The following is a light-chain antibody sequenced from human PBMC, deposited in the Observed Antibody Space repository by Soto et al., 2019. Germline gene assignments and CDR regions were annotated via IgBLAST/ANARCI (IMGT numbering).Light chain of an antibody. CDR3: QHSSSDLIT. V-gene: IGKV1-5*03. J-gene: IGKJ5*01. CDR1: QTISSW. CDR2: KAS. Sequence: DLQMTQSPSALSGSVGDRVTNTCRASQTISSWLAWYQQKKGKAPKXXIYKASTLKSGVSSRFSGSGYGTDFNLTIDRLQSDDFATYYCQHSSSDLITFGQGTRLEIK.